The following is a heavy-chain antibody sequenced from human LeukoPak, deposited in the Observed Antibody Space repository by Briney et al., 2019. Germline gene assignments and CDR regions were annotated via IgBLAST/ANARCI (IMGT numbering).Heavy chain of an antibody. V-gene: IGHV1-69*02. CDR2: IIPILGIA. D-gene: IGHD3-3*01. CDR3: ASVYYYFWSGYGLGA. Sequence: SVKVSCKASGGTFSSYTISWVRQAPGQGLEWMGRIIPILGIANYAQRFQGRVTITADKSTSTAYMELSSLRSEDTAVYYCASVYYYFWSGYGLGAWGQGTPVTVSS. CDR1: GGTFSSYT. J-gene: IGHJ5*02.